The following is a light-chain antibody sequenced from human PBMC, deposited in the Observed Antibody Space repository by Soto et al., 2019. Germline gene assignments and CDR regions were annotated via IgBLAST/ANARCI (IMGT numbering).Light chain of an antibody. V-gene: IGKV3-20*01. CDR2: AAS. CDR1: QSVSRNY. J-gene: IGKJ3*01. Sequence: EIVLTQSPGTLSLSPGERATLSCRASQSVSRNYLGWYQQKPGQAPRLLIYAASSRAAGIPDRFSGSGSGTYFTLIISRLEPEDFAVYYCHQYDSTPPTFGPGTKVDIK. CDR3: HQYDSTPPT.